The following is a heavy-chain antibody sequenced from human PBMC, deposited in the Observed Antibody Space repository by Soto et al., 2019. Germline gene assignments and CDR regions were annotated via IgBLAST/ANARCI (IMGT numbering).Heavy chain of an antibody. D-gene: IGHD1-7*01. J-gene: IGHJ6*02. CDR3: ARMIGRNWNSAAAPPWRGYYYYYGMDV. CDR1: GGTFSSYA. V-gene: IGHV1-69*06. Sequence: EASVKVSCKASGGTFSSYAISWVRQAPGQGLEWMGGIIPIFGTANYAQKFQGRVTITADKSTSTAYMELSSLRSEDTAVYYCARMIGRNWNSAAAPPWRGYYYYYGMDVWGQGTTVTVSS. CDR2: IIPIFGTA.